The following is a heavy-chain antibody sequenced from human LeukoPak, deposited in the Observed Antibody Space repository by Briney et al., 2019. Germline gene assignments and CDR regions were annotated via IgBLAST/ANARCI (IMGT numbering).Heavy chain of an antibody. CDR1: GGSISSGGYS. D-gene: IGHD4-17*01. CDR2: IYHSGST. V-gene: IGHV4-30-2*01. J-gene: IGHJ2*01. Sequence: PSQTLSLTCAVSGGSISSGGYSWSWIRQPPGKGLEWIGYIYHSGSTYYNPSLKSRVTISVDRSKNQFSLKLSSVTAADTAVYYCARVRTHGPFDLWGRGTLVTVSS. CDR3: ARVRTHGPFDL.